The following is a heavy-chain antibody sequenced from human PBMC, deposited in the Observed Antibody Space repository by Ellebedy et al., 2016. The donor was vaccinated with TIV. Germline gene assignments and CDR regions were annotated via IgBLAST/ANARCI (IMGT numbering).Heavy chain of an antibody. V-gene: IGHV3-23*01. D-gene: IGHD1-26*01. Sequence: GESLKISXTATGFPFSAYAMSWVRQAPGKGLEWVSAISGGDMRTWYADSVRGRFTISRDNSKNTVHLQMNSLRVEDTAVYFCTRDSGWEESDWGQGTLVIVSS. CDR2: ISGGDMRT. CDR1: GFPFSAYA. J-gene: IGHJ4*02. CDR3: TRDSGWEESD.